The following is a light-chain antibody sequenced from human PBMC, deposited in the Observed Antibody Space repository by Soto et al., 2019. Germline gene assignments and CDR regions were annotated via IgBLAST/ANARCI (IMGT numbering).Light chain of an antibody. CDR1: RSNIGSNT. Sequence: QSVLTQPPSASGTPGQRVSISCSGSRSNIGSNTVNWYQHLPGTAPRLLIYSNNQRPSGVPDRFSASKSGASASLAIIGLQSEDEDDYYCAAWDDSLNGVLFGGGTTLTVL. J-gene: IGLJ3*02. V-gene: IGLV1-44*01. CDR2: SNN. CDR3: AAWDDSLNGVL.